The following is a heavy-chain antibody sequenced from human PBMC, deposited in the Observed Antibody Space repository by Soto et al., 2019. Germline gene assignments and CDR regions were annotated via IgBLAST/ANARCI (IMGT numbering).Heavy chain of an antibody. CDR3: ARVLSSNFQDVVVDYFDY. CDR2: ISYDGSNK. D-gene: IGHD2-21*01. J-gene: IGHJ4*02. CDR1: GFTFSSYA. Sequence: QVQLVESGGGVVQPGRSLRLSCAASGFTFSSYAMHWVRQAPGKGLEWVAVISYDGSNKYYADSVKGRFTISRDNSKNTLYLQMNSLRAEDTAVYYCARVLSSNFQDVVVDYFDYWGQGTLVTVSS. V-gene: IGHV3-30-3*01.